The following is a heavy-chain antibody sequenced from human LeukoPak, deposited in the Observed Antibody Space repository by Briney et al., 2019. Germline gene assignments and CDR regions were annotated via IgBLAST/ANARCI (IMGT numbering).Heavy chain of an antibody. CDR3: ARDGSRTDDAFDI. D-gene: IGHD1/OR15-1a*01. CDR1: GFTFSSYW. J-gene: IGHJ3*02. CDR2: IKQDGSEK. V-gene: IGHV3-7*01. Sequence: GGSLRLSCAASGFTFSSYWMSWVRQAPGKGLEWVANIKQDGSEKYYVDSVKGRFTISRDNAKNSLYLQMNSLRAEDTAVYYCARDGSRTDDAFDIWGQGTMVTVSS.